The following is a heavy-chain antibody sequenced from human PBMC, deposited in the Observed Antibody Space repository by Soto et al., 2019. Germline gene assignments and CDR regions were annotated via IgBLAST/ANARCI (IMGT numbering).Heavy chain of an antibody. J-gene: IGHJ5*02. CDR1: GGTFSSYA. V-gene: IGHV1-69*13. Sequence: SVKVSCKASGGTFSSYAISWVRQAPGQGLEWMGGIIPIFGTANYAQKFQGRVTITADESTSTAYMELSSLRSEDTAVYYCARDPGWFGEFKNWFDPWGQGTLVTVSS. CDR2: IIPIFGTA. CDR3: ARDPGWFGEFKNWFDP. D-gene: IGHD3-10*01.